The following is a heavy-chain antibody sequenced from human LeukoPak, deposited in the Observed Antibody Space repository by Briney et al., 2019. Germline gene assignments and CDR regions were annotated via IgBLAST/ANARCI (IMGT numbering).Heavy chain of an antibody. CDR3: ARSQKETHLGAYGGFRDAFDV. Sequence: TGGSLRLSCTVSGFTVSSDSMSWVRQAPGKGLKWISYITFSSKTIYYADSVKGRFTITRDNAKKSLYLQMDSLRADDTAVYYCARSQKETHLGAYGGFRDAFDVWGQGTMVIVSS. CDR1: GFTVSSDS. CDR2: ITFSSKTI. V-gene: IGHV3-48*04. J-gene: IGHJ3*01. D-gene: IGHD4-23*01.